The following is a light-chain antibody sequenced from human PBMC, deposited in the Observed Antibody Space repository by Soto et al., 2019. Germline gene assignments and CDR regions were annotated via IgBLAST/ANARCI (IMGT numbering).Light chain of an antibody. CDR1: QGISSF. Sequence: DIQLTQSPSFLSASIGDRVTFTCRASQGISSFLAWYQHTPGKAPKLLIYAASTLKSGVPSRFSGSGSGREFTLTISSLQPEDLANYYCQQLSGYPWTFVQGTKVEIK. J-gene: IGKJ1*01. CDR3: QQLSGYPWT. V-gene: IGKV1-9*01. CDR2: AAS.